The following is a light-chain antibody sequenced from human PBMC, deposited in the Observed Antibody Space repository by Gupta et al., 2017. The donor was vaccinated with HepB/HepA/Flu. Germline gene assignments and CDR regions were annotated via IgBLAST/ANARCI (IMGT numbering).Light chain of an antibody. CDR2: LNSDGRH. Sequence: QLVLTHSPSASASLGPSLTLTCTLSNGHSRYAIAWHQQQPKKAHRYLMKLNSDGRHSKGDGSPDRFSGSSSGAERYLTISSRQSEDEADYYCQSWGTGIPHVVFGGGTNLTVL. CDR1: NGHSRYA. CDR3: QSWGTGIPHVV. V-gene: IGLV4-69*01. J-gene: IGLJ2*01.